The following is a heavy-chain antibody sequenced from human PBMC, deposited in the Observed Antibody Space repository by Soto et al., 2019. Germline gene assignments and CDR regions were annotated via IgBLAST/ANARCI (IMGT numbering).Heavy chain of an antibody. V-gene: IGHV4-4*07. D-gene: IGHD2-15*01. CDR1: GGSISNYY. CDR3: ARASVGPPGGGSWIMPFDF. CDR2: IYPGGST. J-gene: IGHJ4*02. Sequence: SETLSLTCSVSGGSISNYYWSWIRQSAGKGLEWIGRIYPGGSTNYNPSLKSRVTMSVDTSKNQVSLRLTSVTAADTAVYYCARASVGPPGGGSWIMPFDFWGQGTRVTVSS.